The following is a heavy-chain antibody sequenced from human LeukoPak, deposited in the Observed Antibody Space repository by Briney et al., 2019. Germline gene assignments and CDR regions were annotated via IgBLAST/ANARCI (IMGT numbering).Heavy chain of an antibody. CDR3: ARDRFGYYGMDV. D-gene: IGHD3-16*01. J-gene: IGHJ6*02. Sequence: GSLRLSCAASGFTFSGYWMSWVRQAPGKGLEWVANIKQDGSEKYYVDSVKGRFTISRDNAKNSLYLQMNSLRAEDTAVYYCARDRFGYYGMDVWGQGTTVTVSS. V-gene: IGHV3-7*01. CDR2: IKQDGSEK. CDR1: GFTFSGYW.